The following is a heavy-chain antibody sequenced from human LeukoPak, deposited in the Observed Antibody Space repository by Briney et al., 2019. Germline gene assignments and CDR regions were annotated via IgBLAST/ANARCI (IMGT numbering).Heavy chain of an antibody. CDR3: ARERTVTTPHFDY. J-gene: IGHJ4*02. D-gene: IGHD4-17*01. CDR1: GFTFSSYS. V-gene: IGHV3-21*01. Sequence: GGSLRLSCAASGFTFSSYSMNWVRQAPGKGLEWVSSISSSSSYIYYADSVKGRFTISRDNAKNSLYLQMNSLRAEDTAVYYCARERTVTTPHFDYWGQGTLVTVSS. CDR2: ISSSSSYI.